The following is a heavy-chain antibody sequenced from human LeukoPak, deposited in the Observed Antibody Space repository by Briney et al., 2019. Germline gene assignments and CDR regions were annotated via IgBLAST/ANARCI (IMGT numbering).Heavy chain of an antibody. CDR2: IYYSGST. D-gene: IGHD3-10*01. V-gene: IGHV4-39*07. J-gene: IGHJ2*01. Sequence: SETLSLTCTVSGGSISSSSYYWGWIRQPPGKGLEWIGSIYYSGSTYYNPSLKSRVTISLDTSKNQFSLKLSSVTAADTAMYYCARRRYYGSESHWYFDLWGRGTLVTVSS. CDR3: ARRRYYGSESHWYFDL. CDR1: GGSISSSSYY.